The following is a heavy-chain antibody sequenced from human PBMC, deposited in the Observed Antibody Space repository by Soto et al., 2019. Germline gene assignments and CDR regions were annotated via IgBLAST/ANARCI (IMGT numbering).Heavy chain of an antibody. CDR1: GGSISSGGYY. J-gene: IGHJ4*02. V-gene: IGHV4-31*03. CDR2: IYYSGST. D-gene: IGHD6-19*01. CDR3: AREAMAVAGDYFDY. Sequence: PSETLSLTCTVSGGSISSGGYYWSWIRQHPGKGLEWIGYIYYSGSTYYNPSLKSRVTISVDTSKNQFSLKLSSVTAADTAVYYCAREAMAVAGDYFDYWGQGTLVTVSS.